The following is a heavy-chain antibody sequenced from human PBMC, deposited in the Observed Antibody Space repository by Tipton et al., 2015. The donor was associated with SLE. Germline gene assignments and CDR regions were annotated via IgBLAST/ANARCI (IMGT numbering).Heavy chain of an antibody. J-gene: IGHJ3*02. D-gene: IGHD6-19*01. CDR2: ISHSG. V-gene: IGHV4-34*01. Sequence: TLSLTCAVYGGSISGYYWSWIRQRPGKGLEWIGEISHSGSTISVDTSKNQFSLKLRSVTAADSAVYYCARVIAVSAPAFDIWGQGTMVTVSS. CDR3: ARVIAVSAPAFDI. CDR1: GGSISGYY.